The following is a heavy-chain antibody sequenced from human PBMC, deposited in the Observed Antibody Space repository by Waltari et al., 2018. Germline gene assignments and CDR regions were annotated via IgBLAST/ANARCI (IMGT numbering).Heavy chain of an antibody. CDR3: ATDAARITMIVADYGMDV. J-gene: IGHJ6*02. V-gene: IGHV1-24*01. Sequence: QVQLVQSGAEVKKPGASVKVSCKVSGYTLTELSMHWVRQAPGKGLEWMGGFDPEDGETIYAQKFQGRVTMTEDTSTDTAYMELSSLRSEDTAVYYCATDAARITMIVADYGMDVWGQGTTVTVSS. CDR1: GYTLTELS. D-gene: IGHD3-22*01. CDR2: FDPEDGET.